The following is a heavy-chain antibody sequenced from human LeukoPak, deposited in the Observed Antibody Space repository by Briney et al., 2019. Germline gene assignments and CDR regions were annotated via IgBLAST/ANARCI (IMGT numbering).Heavy chain of an antibody. CDR1: GGSISSGSDY. CDR2: IYTSVST. V-gene: IGHV4-61*02. CDR3: ARDTRSVAAYNFDI. Sequence: SQTLFLTCTVPGGSISSGSDYWSWIRQPAGKGLDWIGRIYTSVSTNYNPSLKSRVTISVDTSKNQFSLKLSSVTAADTAVYCCARDTRSVAAYNFDIWGQGTMVTVSS. J-gene: IGHJ3*02. D-gene: IGHD6-19*01.